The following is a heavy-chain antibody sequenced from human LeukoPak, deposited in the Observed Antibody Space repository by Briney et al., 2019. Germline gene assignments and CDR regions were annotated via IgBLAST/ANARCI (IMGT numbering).Heavy chain of an antibody. CDR3: TTEAPYTSSWFS. Sequence: AGGSLRLSCAACGFMFSDYAMHWVRQTPGKGLEWVGRIKTRGDGATTDLTAPVKGRFAISRDDSKSTLYLHMNSLTIDDTAVYYCTTEAPYTSSWFSWGQGTLVTVSS. J-gene: IGHJ5*02. D-gene: IGHD6-13*01. CDR1: GFMFSDYA. V-gene: IGHV3-15*05. CDR2: IKTRGDGATT.